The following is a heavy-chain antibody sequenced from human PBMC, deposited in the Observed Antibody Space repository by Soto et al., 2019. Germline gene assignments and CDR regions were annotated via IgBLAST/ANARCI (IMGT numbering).Heavy chain of an antibody. CDR2: IDFDADK. Sequence: SGPPLVNPTQTLTLTCTVAGFSLRVRGLRGSWIRQPPGKALEGLARIDFDADKYYSTSLKTRLTITQHTSNNQVVLTMTNMDPVDTATYSCAHREYSSSSLSFDYWGQGTLVTVSS. J-gene: IGHJ4*02. V-gene: IGHV2-70*12. CDR3: AHREYSSSSLSFDY. D-gene: IGHD6-6*01. CDR1: GFSLRVRGLR.